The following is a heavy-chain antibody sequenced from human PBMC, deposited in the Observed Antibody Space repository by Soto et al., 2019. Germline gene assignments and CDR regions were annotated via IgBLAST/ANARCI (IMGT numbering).Heavy chain of an antibody. D-gene: IGHD6-19*01. CDR2: ISDDGSNK. J-gene: IGHJ3*02. CDR1: GFNFSSYA. V-gene: IGHV3-30-3*01. CDR3: ARATSGWYKDAFDI. Sequence: QVQLVESGGGVVQPGRSLRLSCAASGFNFSSYAMHWVRQAPGKGLEWVAVISDDGSNKYYADSVKGRFTISRDNSKNTLYLQMNSLRAEDTAVYYCARATSGWYKDAFDIWGQGTMVTVSS.